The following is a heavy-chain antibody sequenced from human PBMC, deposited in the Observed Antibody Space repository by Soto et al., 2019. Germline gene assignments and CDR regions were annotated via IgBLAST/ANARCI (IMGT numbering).Heavy chain of an antibody. V-gene: IGHV1-69*08. D-gene: IGHD3-10*01. CDR1: GGTFSSYT. Sequence: QVQLVQSGAEVKKPGSSVKVSCKASGGTFSSYTISWVRQAPGQGLEWMGRIIPILGIANYAQKFQGRVTITADKSTSTAYMELSSLRSEDTAVYYCARDNTMVXXXIXLSVXAFDIWGQGTMVTVSS. J-gene: IGHJ3*02. CDR2: IIPILGIA. CDR3: ARDNTMVXXXIXLSVXAFDI.